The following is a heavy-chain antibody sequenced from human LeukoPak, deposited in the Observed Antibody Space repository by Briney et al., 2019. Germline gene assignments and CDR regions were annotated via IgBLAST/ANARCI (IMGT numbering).Heavy chain of an antibody. V-gene: IGHV3-21*01. CDR1: GFTFSSYS. J-gene: IGHJ6*02. D-gene: IGHD6-13*01. CDR3: AKGEQQLGEYYYYYGMDV. CDR2: ISSSSSYI. Sequence: GGSLRLSCAASGFTFSSYSMTWVRQAPGKGLEWVSSISSSSSYIYYADSVKGRFTISRDNAKNSLYLQMNSLRAEDTAVYYCAKGEQQLGEYYYYYGMDVWGQGTTVTVSS.